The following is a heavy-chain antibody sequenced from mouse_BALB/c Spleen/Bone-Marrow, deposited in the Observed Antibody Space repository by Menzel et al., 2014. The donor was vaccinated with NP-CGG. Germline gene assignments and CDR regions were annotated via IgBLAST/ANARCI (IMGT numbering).Heavy chain of an antibody. D-gene: IGHD2-3*01. Sequence: EVQGVESGGGLVKPGVSLKLSCAASGFAFSGYDMSWVRQTPEKRLEWVAYISSGGGSTYYPDTVKGRFTISRDNAKNTLYLQMSSLKSEDTAMYYCARHEDGYYDAMDYWAQGTSVTVSS. V-gene: IGHV5-12-1*01. CDR3: ARHEDGYYDAMDY. CDR1: GFAFSGYD. J-gene: IGHJ4*01. CDR2: ISSGGGST.